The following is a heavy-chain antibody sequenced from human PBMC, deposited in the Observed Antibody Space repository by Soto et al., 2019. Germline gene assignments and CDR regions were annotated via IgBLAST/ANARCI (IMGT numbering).Heavy chain of an antibody. CDR1: GFTFSNYG. V-gene: IGHV3-33*06. CDR2: IWYDGSKK. Sequence: QVQLVESGGGVVQPGRPLRLSCVASGFTFSNYGMHWVRQASGKGPEWVPVIWYDGSKKYYADPVKGRFTISRDNSKNTLFLQMDSLRVEDMTMYYCAKDRGRQGGFGMWGQGRVVIVSS. D-gene: IGHD3-10*01. CDR3: AKDRGRQGGFGM. J-gene: IGHJ3*02.